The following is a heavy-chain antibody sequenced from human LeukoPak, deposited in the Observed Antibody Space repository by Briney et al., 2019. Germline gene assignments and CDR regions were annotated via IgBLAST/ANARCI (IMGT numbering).Heavy chain of an antibody. V-gene: IGHV1-69*04. CDR2: IIPILGIA. Sequence: SVKVSCKASGGTFSSYTISWVRQAPGQGLEWMGRIIPILGIANYAQKFQGRVTITADKSTSTAYMELSSLRSEDTAVYYCARDVHGDYGSGWFDPWGQGTLVSVSS. CDR1: GGTFSSYT. CDR3: ARDVHGDYGSGWFDP. D-gene: IGHD4-17*01. J-gene: IGHJ5*02.